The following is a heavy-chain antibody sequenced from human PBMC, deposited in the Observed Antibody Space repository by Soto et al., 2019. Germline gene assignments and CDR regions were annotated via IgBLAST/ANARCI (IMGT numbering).Heavy chain of an antibody. CDR2: IYHSGST. CDR1: GGSFSGYY. V-gene: IGHV4-34*01. CDR3: ARGPKSAWAFDI. Sequence: QVQLQQWGAGLLKPSETLSLTCAVYGGSFSGYYWSWIRQPPGKGLEWIVEIYHSGSTNYNPSLKSRLTISVDTSKNHFSLRLSSVTAADTAVYYCARGPKSAWAFDIWGQGTMVTVSS. J-gene: IGHJ3*02.